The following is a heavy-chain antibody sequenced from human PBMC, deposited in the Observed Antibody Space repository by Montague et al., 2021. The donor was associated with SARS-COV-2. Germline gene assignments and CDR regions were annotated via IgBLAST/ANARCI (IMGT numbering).Heavy chain of an antibody. D-gene: IGHD2-8*01. CDR2: IYYSGST. V-gene: IGHV4-59*01. J-gene: IGHJ6*02. CDR1: GGSISNYY. CDR3: ARWGVYYNYGLDV. Sequence: SETLSLTCTVFGGSISNYYWSWIRQPPGRGLEWIGYIYYSGSTDYSPSLKSRVTISLDTSKNQFSLTVSSVTVAEMAVYYWARWGVYYNYGLDVWGPGTTVTVAS.